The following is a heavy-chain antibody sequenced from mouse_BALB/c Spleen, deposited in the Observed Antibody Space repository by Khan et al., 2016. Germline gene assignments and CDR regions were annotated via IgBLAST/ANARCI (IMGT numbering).Heavy chain of an antibody. CDR3: ARGYYGSSGTY. Sequence: VQLQQSGPELVKPGASVKISCKATGYTFTDYNMHWVKQNHGKSLEWIGYIYPYNGGTGYNQKFKNKATLTVDNSSSTAYMELRSLTSEDSAVYSCARGYYGSSGTYWGQGTLVSVST. V-gene: IGHV1S29*02. CDR1: GYTFTDYN. D-gene: IGHD1-1*01. J-gene: IGHJ3*01. CDR2: IYPYNGGT.